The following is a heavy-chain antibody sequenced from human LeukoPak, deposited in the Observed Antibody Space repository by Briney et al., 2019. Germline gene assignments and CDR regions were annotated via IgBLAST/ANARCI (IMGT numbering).Heavy chain of an antibody. CDR2: ISAYNGNT. V-gene: IGHV1-18*04. CDR1: GYTFTNYG. D-gene: IGHD3-16*01. Sequence: ASVKASCKASGYTFTNYGISWVRQAPGEGLEGMEWISAYNGNTNYAQKFQGRVTMTTDTSTSTAYMELRSLRSDDTAVYYCARRYYDHVGGSLYYYYGMDVWGKGTTVTVSS. J-gene: IGHJ6*04. CDR3: ARRYYDHVGGSLYYYYGMDV.